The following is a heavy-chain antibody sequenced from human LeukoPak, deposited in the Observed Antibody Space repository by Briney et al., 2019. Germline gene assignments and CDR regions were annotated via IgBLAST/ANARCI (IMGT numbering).Heavy chain of an antibody. CDR2: IYYNEAT. CDR3: AREDYAFNSYLDF. J-gene: IGHJ6*03. D-gene: IGHD4-17*01. Sequence: PSETLSLTCTVSGASVTSTGYCWAWLRQPPGKALEWIGSIYYNEATFYNLPLTSRVTLSLDTSKNQFSLKLTSVTAADTAVYYCAREDYAFNSYLDFWGEGTAVTVSS. CDR1: GASVTSTGYC. V-gene: IGHV4-39*07.